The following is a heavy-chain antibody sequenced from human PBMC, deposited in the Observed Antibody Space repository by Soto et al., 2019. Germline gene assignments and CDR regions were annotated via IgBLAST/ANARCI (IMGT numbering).Heavy chain of an antibody. CDR1: GVSFNNNG. V-gene: IGHV1-69*01. CDR3: ARVLYYGSRSYSPYGMDV. Sequence: QVQLVQSGAEVKKPGSSVKVSCKTSGVSFNNNGIGWVRQAPGHGLEWMGGVSPPFRTSNYARKFQGRISITADASTVTVNMELSSLTSEDTAQYYCARVLYYGSRSYSPYGMDVWGQGTTVTVSS. CDR2: VSPPFRTS. J-gene: IGHJ6*02. D-gene: IGHD3-10*01.